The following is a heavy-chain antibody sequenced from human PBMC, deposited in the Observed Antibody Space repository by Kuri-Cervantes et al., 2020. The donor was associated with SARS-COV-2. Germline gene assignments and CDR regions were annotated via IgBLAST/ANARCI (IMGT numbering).Heavy chain of an antibody. J-gene: IGHJ1*01. CDR2: IYHSGST. CDR3: ARGGKQWPVPLIRRVPFQH. V-gene: IGHV4-38-2*02. CDR1: GYSISSGYY. D-gene: IGHD6-19*01. Sequence: SETLSLTCTVSGYSISSGYYWGWIRQPPGKGLEWIGSIYHSGSTYYNPSLKSRVTISVDTSKNQFSLKLSSVTAADTAVYYCARGGKQWPVPLIRRVPFQHWGQGTLVTVSS.